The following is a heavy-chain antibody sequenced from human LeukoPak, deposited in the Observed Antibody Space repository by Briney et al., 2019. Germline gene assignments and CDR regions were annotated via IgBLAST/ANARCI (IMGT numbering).Heavy chain of an antibody. CDR3: ARAGAAAHFWYSDL. CDR1: GFTFSSYW. Sequence: GGSLRLSCAASGFTFSSYWMSWDRQAPGKGLEWVANIKQDGSDTKYVDSVKGRLTISRDNAKNSLYLQMNSLRAEDTAVYYCARAGAAAHFWYSDLWGRGTLVTVSS. D-gene: IGHD6-13*01. CDR2: IKQDGSDT. J-gene: IGHJ2*01. V-gene: IGHV3-7*01.